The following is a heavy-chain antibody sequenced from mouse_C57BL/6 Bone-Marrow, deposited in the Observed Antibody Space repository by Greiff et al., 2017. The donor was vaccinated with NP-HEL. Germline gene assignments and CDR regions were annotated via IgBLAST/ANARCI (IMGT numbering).Heavy chain of an antibody. D-gene: IGHD1-1*01. CDR2: IDPENGDT. Sequence: VQLQQSGAELVRPGASVKLSCTASGFNIKDDYMHWVKQRPEQGLEWIGWIDPENGDTEYASKFQGKATITADTSSNTAYLQLSSLTSEDAAVYYCSASGGRSSCADGGRGTLVTVSA. CDR1: GFNIKDDY. J-gene: IGHJ3*01. CDR3: SASGGRSSCAD. V-gene: IGHV14-4*01.